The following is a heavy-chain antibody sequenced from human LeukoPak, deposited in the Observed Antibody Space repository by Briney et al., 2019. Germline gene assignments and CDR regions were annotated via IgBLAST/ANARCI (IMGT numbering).Heavy chain of an antibody. CDR2: IKQDGSEK. Sequence: GGSLRLSCAASGFTISRYWMSWVRQAPGKGLEWVANIKQDGSEKYYVDSVKGRFTISRDNAKNSLYLQMNSLRAEDTAIYYCARLSGSRLPGYWGQGALVTVSS. J-gene: IGHJ4*02. D-gene: IGHD3-3*01. CDR3: ARLSGSRLPGY. V-gene: IGHV3-7*01. CDR1: GFTISRYW.